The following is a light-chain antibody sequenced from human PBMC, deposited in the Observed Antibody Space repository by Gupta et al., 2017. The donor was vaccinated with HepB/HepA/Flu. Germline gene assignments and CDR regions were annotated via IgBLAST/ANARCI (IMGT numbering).Light chain of an antibody. CDR1: QSVSSW. CDR2: KAS. V-gene: IGKV1-5*03. Sequence: DIQMTQSPSTLSASVEDRVTITCRASQSVSSWLAWYQQKPGKAPNLLIYKASSLESGVPSRFSGSGSGTEFTLTINSLQPDDFATYYCQQDNNFPLTFGGGSKVKIK. CDR3: QQDNNFPLT. J-gene: IGKJ4*01.